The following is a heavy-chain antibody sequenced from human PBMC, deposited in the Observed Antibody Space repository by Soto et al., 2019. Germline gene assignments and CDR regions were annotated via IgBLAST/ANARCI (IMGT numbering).Heavy chain of an antibody. J-gene: IGHJ6*02. CDR3: ARDIMGTNYYYYGMDV. CDR1: GGYISCYY. Sequence: SETLSLTCTVSGGYISCYYWSWIRQPPGKGLEWIGYIYYSGSTNYNPSLKSRVTISVDTSKNQFSLKLSSVTAADTAVYYCARDIMGTNYYYYGMDVWGQGTTVTV. V-gene: IGHV4-59*01. D-gene: IGHD2-8*01. CDR2: IYYSGST.